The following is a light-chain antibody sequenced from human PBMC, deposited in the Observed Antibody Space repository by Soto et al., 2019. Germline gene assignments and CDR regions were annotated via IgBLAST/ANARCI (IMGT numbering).Light chain of an antibody. Sequence: QSVLTQSPSVSGAPGQRVTISCTGSSSNIGAGYDVHWYQQLPGTAPKLLIYGNSNRPSVVPDRFSGSKSGTSASLVITGLHAEDEADYYSQSYDSSLSGSVFGGGTKLTVL. CDR2: GNS. CDR3: QSYDSSLSGSV. J-gene: IGLJ2*01. V-gene: IGLV1-40*01. CDR1: SSNIGAGYD.